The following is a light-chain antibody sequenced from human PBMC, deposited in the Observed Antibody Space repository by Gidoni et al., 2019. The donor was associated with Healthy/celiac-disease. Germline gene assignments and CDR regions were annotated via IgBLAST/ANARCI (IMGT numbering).Light chain of an antibody. CDR2: AAS. V-gene: IGKV1-39*01. J-gene: IGKJ5*01. Sequence: DIQMTQSPSSLSASVGYRVTITCRASQSISSYLNWYQQKPGKAPKLLIYAASSLQSGVPSRFSGSGSGTDFTLTIGSLQPEDFATYYCQQSYSTLLTFXQXTRLXIK. CDR3: QQSYSTLLT. CDR1: QSISSY.